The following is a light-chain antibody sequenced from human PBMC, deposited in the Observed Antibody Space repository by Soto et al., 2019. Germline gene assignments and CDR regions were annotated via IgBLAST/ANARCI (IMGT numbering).Light chain of an antibody. J-gene: IGKJ1*01. V-gene: IGKV3-20*01. CDR1: QSVSNNY. Sequence: EIVMTQSPATPSVSPGERATLSCRASQSVSNNYLAWYKQKPGHAPRLLIYGASTRDTGIPDRFRVSGSGTDFTLTISRLEPEDSAVYYCQQYGSSPTWTFGQGTKV. CDR3: QQYGSSPTWT. CDR2: GAS.